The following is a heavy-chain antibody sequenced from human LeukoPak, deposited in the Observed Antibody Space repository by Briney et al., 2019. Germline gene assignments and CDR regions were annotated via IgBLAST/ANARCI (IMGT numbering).Heavy chain of an antibody. V-gene: IGHV2-5*02. CDR3: AHTGYSSSSIAFDI. J-gene: IGHJ3*02. Sequence: GPTLVKPTQTLTLTCTFSGFSLSTSGVDVGWIRQPPGKALEWLALIYWDDDKRYSPSLKSRLTITKDTSKNQVVLTMTNMDPVDTATYYCAHTGYSSSSIAFDIWGQGTMVTVSS. D-gene: IGHD6-6*01. CDR1: GFSLSTSGVD. CDR2: IYWDDDK.